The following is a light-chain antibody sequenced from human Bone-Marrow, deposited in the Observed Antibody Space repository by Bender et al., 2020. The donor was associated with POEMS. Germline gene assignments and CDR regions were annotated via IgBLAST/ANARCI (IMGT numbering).Light chain of an antibody. V-gene: IGLV3-21*02. Sequence: SYVLTQPPSVSVPPGQTARVTCGGNNIGSKSVQWYQQRPGQAPVLVVYDDSERPSGIPARFSGSNSGNTATLTISRVEAGDEADYYCLVWHSSTTHWVFGGGTKVTVL. CDR3: LVWHSSTTHWV. CDR2: DDS. CDR1: NIGSKS. J-gene: IGLJ3*02.